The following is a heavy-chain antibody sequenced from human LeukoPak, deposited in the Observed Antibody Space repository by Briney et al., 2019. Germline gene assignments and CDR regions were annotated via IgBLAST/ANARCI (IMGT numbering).Heavy chain of an antibody. CDR3: AKDSLADIDY. V-gene: IGHV3-30*02. CDR2: IRHDGSIK. J-gene: IGHJ4*02. Sequence: PGGSLSLSCAASGFIFSTYGMYWVRQAPGKGLEWVAFIRHDGSIKNYADSVKGRSTISRDNSKNTLYLQTNSLRAEHTAVYYWAKDSLADIDYWGQGTLVTVSS. D-gene: IGHD3-16*01. CDR1: GFIFSTYG.